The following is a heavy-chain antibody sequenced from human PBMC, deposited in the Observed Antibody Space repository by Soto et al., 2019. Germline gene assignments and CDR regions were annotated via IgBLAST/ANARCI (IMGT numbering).Heavy chain of an antibody. V-gene: IGHV3-7*03. J-gene: IGHJ6*02. CDR1: GFTFSMYS. D-gene: IGHD2-21*02. CDR2: IPQDGVDG. Sequence: PGGTLRLSCEVSGFTFSMYSMSWVRKSPGKGLEWAAKIPQDGVDGHYADSVKGRFIISRDNGKNSLHLQLNNLRDEDTAVYYCARDHLILPAHDFFYGSDVWGRGATVTVSS. CDR3: ARDHLILPAHDFFYGSDV.